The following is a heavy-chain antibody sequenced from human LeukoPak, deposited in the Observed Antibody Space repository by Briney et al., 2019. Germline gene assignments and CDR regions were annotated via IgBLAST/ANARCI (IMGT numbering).Heavy chain of an antibody. J-gene: IGHJ4*02. V-gene: IGHV4-4*07. CDR1: GRSISSYY. CDR3: AGRAQTTGWSFDY. Sequence: SGTLSLTSIVSGRSISSYYWSWISQPAGKGLEWIGQIHTSGSTNYNPSLKSRVAMPVDTSKNQFSLELSSVTAADTAVYYCAGRAQTTGWSFDYWGQGALVTVSS. CDR2: IHTSGST. D-gene: IGHD6-19*01.